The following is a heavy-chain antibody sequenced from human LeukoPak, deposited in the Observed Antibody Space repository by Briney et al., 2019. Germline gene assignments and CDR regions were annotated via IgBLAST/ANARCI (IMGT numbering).Heavy chain of an antibody. Sequence: SETLSLTCTVSGGSISSSSYYWGWIRQPPGKGLEWIGSIYYSGSTYYNPSLKSRVTISVDTSKNQFSLKLSSVTAADTAVYYCARSSQHSPDYWGQGTLVTVSS. CDR1: GGSISSSSYY. V-gene: IGHV4-39*07. D-gene: IGHD5-18*01. CDR3: ARSSQHSPDY. CDR2: IYYSGST. J-gene: IGHJ4*02.